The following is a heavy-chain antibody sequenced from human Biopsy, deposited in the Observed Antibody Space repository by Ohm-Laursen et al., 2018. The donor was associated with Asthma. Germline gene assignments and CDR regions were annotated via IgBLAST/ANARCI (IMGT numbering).Heavy chain of an antibody. Sequence: SETLSLTCAVSGDSINSDGYSWNWIRQPPGKGLELIAYLFHSGTTYYNPSLKSRVTISVDRSQRQFSLKVNSVTAADTAVYYCARMNTLIQAANYFSYAMDVWGQGTTVTVSS. V-gene: IGHV4-30-2*01. J-gene: IGHJ6*02. CDR1: GDSINSDGYS. D-gene: IGHD3-9*01. CDR3: ARMNTLIQAANYFSYAMDV. CDR2: LFHSGTT.